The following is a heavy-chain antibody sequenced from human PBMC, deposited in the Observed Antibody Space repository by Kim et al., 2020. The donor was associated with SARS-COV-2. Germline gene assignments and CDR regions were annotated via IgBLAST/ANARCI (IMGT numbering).Heavy chain of an antibody. CDR2: IYPGDSDT. CDR3: ASPIYCSGGSCYYYYGMDV. J-gene: IGHJ6*02. D-gene: IGHD2-15*01. CDR1: GYSFTSYW. V-gene: IGHV5-51*01. Sequence: GESLKISCKGSGYSFTSYWIGWVRQMPGKGLEWMGIIYPGDSDTRYSPSFQGQVTISADKSISTAYLQWSSLKASDTAMYYCASPIYCSGGSCYYYYGMDVWGQGTTVTVSS.